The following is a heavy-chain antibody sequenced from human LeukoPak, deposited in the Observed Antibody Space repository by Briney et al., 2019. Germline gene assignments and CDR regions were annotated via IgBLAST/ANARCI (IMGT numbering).Heavy chain of an antibody. CDR3: AREAASYSSGWLDY. V-gene: IGHV1-2*02. D-gene: IGHD6-19*01. CDR1: GYTFTGYY. CDR2: INPNSGGT. J-gene: IGHJ4*02. Sequence: ASVKVSCKASGYTFTGYYMHWVRQAPGQGLEWMGWINPNSGGTNYAQKFQDRVTMTRDTSISTAYMELSRLRSDDTAVYYCAREAASYSSGWLDYWGQGTLVTVSS.